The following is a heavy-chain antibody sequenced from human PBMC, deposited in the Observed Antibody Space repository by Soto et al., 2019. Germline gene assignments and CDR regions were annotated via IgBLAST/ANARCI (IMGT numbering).Heavy chain of an antibody. V-gene: IGHV1-69*01. CDR1: GGTFSRYA. CDR3: ASCAPVHSSSWLSWFDP. D-gene: IGHD6-13*01. J-gene: IGHJ5*02. Sequence: QVQLGQSGAEVKKPGSSVKVSCKASGGTFSRYAISWGRQAPVQGLEWMGGIIPIFGTANYAQKFQGRFTITEDESTSTAYMELSSLRSEDTAVYYCASCAPVHSSSWLSWFDPWGQGTLVTVSS. CDR2: IIPIFGTA.